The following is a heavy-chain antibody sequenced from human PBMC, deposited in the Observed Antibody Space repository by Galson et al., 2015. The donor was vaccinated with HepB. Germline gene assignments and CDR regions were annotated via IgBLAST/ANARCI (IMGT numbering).Heavy chain of an antibody. V-gene: IGHV3-30*04. Sequence: SLRLSCAASGFTFSSYAMHWVRQAPGKGLEWVAVISYDGSNKYYADSVKGRFTISRDNSKNTLYLQMNSLRAGDTAVYHCARGYDSSGYYGEYFDYWGQGTLVTVSS. D-gene: IGHD3-22*01. CDR2: ISYDGSNK. CDR1: GFTFSSYA. CDR3: ARGYDSSGYYGEYFDY. J-gene: IGHJ4*02.